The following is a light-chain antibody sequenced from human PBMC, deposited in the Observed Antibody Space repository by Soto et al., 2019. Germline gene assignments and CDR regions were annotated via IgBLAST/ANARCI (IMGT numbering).Light chain of an antibody. V-gene: IGLV2-14*01. Sequence: QSVLTQPASVSGSPGQSITISCAGTSSDVGGYTYVSWYQQHPGKAPKLMIYDVSNWPSGVSNRFSGSESGNTASLTISGLQAEDEADYYCTSYTSSSTPYVFGGGTKVTVL. CDR3: TSYTSSSTPYV. CDR2: DVS. J-gene: IGLJ1*01. CDR1: SSDVGGYTY.